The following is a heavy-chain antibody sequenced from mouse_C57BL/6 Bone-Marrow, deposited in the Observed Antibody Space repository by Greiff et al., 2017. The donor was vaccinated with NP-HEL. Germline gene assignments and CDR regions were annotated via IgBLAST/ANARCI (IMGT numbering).Heavy chain of an antibody. J-gene: IGHJ4*01. V-gene: IGHV1-64*01. CDR3: ARGGIYYGYYYAMDY. Sequence: QVQLQQPGAELVKPGASVKLSCKASGYTFTSYWMHWVKQRPGQGLEWIGMIHPNSGSTNYNAKFKSKATLTVDKSSSTAYMQLSSLTSEDSAVYYCARGGIYYGYYYAMDYWGQGTSVTVAS. D-gene: IGHD2-1*01. CDR2: IHPNSGST. CDR1: GYTFTSYW.